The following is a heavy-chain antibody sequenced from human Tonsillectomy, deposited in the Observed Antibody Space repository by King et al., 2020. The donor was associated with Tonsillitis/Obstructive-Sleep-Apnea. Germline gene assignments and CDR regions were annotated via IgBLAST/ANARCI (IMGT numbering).Heavy chain of an antibody. V-gene: IGHV3-43*02. CDR1: GFTFADYA. Sequence: VQLVESGGGVVQPGGSLRLSCAASGFTFADYAMHWIRQAPGKGLEWVSLISGDGGSTYYADSLKGRFTISRDNSKNSLSLQMNRLRTEDTAFYCCAEALDSSIWGPIDWGQGTLVTVSS. J-gene: IGHJ4*02. CDR3: AEALDSSIWGPID. D-gene: IGHD6-13*01. CDR2: ISGDGGST.